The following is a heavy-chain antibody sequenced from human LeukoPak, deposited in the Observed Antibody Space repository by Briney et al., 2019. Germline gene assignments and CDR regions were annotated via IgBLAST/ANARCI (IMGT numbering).Heavy chain of an antibody. D-gene: IGHD6-6*01. CDR3: ARYMSSSKIFDY. CDR2: TYYRSNWYN. CDR1: GDSVSSNSVA. V-gene: IGHV6-1*01. J-gene: IGHJ4*02. Sequence: PSQTLSLTCAISGDSVSSNSVAWNWIRQSPSRGLEWLGRTYYRSNWYNDYAASVKSRITINPDTSKNQFSLQLNSVTPEDTAVYFCARYMSSSKIFDYWGQGTLVTVSS.